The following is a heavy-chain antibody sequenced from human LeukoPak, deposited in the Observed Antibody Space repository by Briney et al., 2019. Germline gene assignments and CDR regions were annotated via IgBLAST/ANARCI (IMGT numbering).Heavy chain of an antibody. V-gene: IGHV1-69*13. CDR3: ARVGSYTPCAFDI. J-gene: IGHJ3*02. CDR1: GGTFSSYA. D-gene: IGHD6-6*01. CDR2: IIPTFGTA. Sequence: SVKVSCKASGGTFSSYAISWVRQAPGQGLVWMGGIIPTFGTANYAQKFQGRVTITADESMSTAYMELSSLRSEDTAVYYCARVGSYTPCAFDIWGQGTMVTVSS.